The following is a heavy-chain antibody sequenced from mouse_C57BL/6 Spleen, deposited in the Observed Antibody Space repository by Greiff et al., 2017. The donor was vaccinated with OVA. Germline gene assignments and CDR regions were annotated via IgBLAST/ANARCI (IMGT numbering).Heavy chain of an antibody. CDR1: GYTFTSYW. Sequence: VQLQQPGAELVRPGSSVKLSCKASGYTFTSYWMHWVKQRPIQGLEWIGNIDPSDSETHYNQKFKDKATLTVDKSSSTAYMQLSSLTSEDSAVYYCARTTNWDLAWFAYWGQGTLVTVSA. CDR3: ARTTNWDLAWFAY. J-gene: IGHJ3*01. V-gene: IGHV1-52*01. D-gene: IGHD4-1*01. CDR2: IDPSDSET.